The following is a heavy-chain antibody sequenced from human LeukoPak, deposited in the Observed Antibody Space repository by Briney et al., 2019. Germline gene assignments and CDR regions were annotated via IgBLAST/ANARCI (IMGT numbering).Heavy chain of an antibody. CDR3: AKDLYTGSWYYGMDV. Sequence: GGSLRLSCAASGFTFSDYYMSWIRQAPGRGLEWVSYISTGSSYTNYADSVKGRFTISRDNAKNSLYLQMNSLRAEDTAVYYCAKDLYTGSWYYGMDVWGQGTTVTVSS. D-gene: IGHD6-6*01. CDR1: GFTFSDYY. V-gene: IGHV3-11*05. J-gene: IGHJ6*02. CDR2: ISTGSSYT.